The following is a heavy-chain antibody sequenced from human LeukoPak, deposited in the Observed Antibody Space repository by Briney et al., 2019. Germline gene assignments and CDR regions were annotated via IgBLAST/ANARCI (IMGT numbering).Heavy chain of an antibody. J-gene: IGHJ4*02. CDR1: GFTFSSYG. CDR3: AKDGAFGGAIVEYYFDY. V-gene: IGHV3-30*18. CDR2: ISYDGSNK. D-gene: IGHD3-16*02. Sequence: GGSLRLSCAASGFTFSSYGMHWVRQAPGKGLEWVAVISYDGSNKYYADSVKGRFTISRDNAKNTLYLQMNSLRAEDTAVYYCAKDGAFGGAIVEYYFDYWGQGTLVTVSS.